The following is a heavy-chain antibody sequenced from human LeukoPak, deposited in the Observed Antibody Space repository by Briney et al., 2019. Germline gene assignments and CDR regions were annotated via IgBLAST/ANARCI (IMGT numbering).Heavy chain of an antibody. CDR1: GGTFSSYA. CDR2: IIPIFGTA. Sequence: SVKVSCKASGGTFSSYAISLVRQAPGQGLEWMGGIIPIFGTANYAQKFQGRVTITTDESTSTAYMELSSLRSEDTAVYYCARATHLSIFGVVTLDYSGQGTLVTVSS. D-gene: IGHD3-3*01. CDR3: ARATHLSIFGVVTLDY. V-gene: IGHV1-69*05. J-gene: IGHJ4*02.